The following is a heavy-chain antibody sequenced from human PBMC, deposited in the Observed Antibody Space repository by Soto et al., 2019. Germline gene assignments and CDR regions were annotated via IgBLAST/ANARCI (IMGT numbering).Heavy chain of an antibody. Sequence: GGSLRLSCAASGFTVSSNYMSWVRQAPGKGLEWVSVIYSGGSTYYADSVKGRFTISRDNSKNTLYLQMNSLRAEDTAVYYCERNLLWFGVSDSEYYYGMDVWGQGTTVTASS. J-gene: IGHJ6*02. CDR1: GFTVSSNY. CDR3: ERNLLWFGVSDSEYYYGMDV. CDR2: IYSGGST. D-gene: IGHD3-10*01. V-gene: IGHV3-53*01.